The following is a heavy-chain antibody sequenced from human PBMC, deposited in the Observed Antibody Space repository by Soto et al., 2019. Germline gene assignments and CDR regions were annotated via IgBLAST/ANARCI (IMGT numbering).Heavy chain of an antibody. CDR2: INYSGTT. V-gene: IGHV4-39*07. J-gene: IGHJ4*02. CDR1: DGSMNSDSYY. Sequence: SETLSLTCIVSDGSMNSDSYYWGWIRQPPGKGLEWIGVINYSGTTFHNVSLKSRVTMSVESSRNQFSLRLTSVTAADTAVYYCARARGNLFDYWGQGTLVTVSS. D-gene: IGHD3-16*01. CDR3: ARARGNLFDY.